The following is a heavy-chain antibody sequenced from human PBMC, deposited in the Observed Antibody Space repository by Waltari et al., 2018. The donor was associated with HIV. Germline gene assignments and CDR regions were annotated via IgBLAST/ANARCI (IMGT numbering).Heavy chain of an antibody. CDR2: MNPNSGNT. Sequence: QVQLGQDGAEVKKPGYSVTGACKATGYIFTSSDLNWVPQATGQGLEWMGWMNPNSGNTGYDQKFQGRVTMTRNTSISTAYMELSSLRSEDTAVYYCARDTYGSGSYGVWGQGTTVTVSS. CDR1: GYIFTSSD. D-gene: IGHD3-10*01. CDR3: ARDTYGSGSYGV. V-gene: IGHV1-8*01. J-gene: IGHJ6*02.